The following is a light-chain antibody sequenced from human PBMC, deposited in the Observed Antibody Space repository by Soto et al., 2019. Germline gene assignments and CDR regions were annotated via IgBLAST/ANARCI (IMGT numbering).Light chain of an antibody. J-gene: IGKJ4*01. CDR2: DAY. Sequence: VLTQSPATLSLSPGDRATLSCRASQSVFGYLAWYQHKPGQAPRLLIYDAYKRATGVPARFSGSGSETDFTLIIGSLEPEDFAVYYCQQRSDSPPLTFGGGTRVEIK. V-gene: IGKV3-11*01. CDR3: QQRSDSPPLT. CDR1: QSVFGY.